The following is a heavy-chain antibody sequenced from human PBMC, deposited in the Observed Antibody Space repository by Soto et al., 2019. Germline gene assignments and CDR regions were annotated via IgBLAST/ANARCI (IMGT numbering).Heavy chain of an antibody. Sequence: QVQLQESGPGLVKPSQTLSLTCTVSGGSISSGGYYWSWIRQHPGKGLEWIGYIYYSGSTYYNPSLKSRVTISVDTSKNQFSLKLSSVTAADTAVYYCASAPSTYYDFWSGYLGWFDTWGQGTLVTVSS. V-gene: IGHV4-31*03. CDR3: ASAPSTYYDFWSGYLGWFDT. J-gene: IGHJ5*02. CDR1: GGSISSGGYY. CDR2: IYYSGST. D-gene: IGHD3-3*01.